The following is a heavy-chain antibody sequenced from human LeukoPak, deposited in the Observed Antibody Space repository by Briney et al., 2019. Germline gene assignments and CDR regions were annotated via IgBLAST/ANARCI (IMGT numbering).Heavy chain of an antibody. CDR1: GGSISSYY. CDR3: ARYSYGYENYYYYMDV. D-gene: IGHD5-18*01. Sequence: KPSETLSLTCTVSGGSISSYYWSWIRQPAGKGLEWIGRIYTSGSTNYNPSLKSRVTMSVDTSKNQFSLKLSSVTAADTAVYYCARYSYGYENYYYYMDVWGKGTTVTVSS. J-gene: IGHJ6*03. CDR2: IYTSGST. V-gene: IGHV4-4*07.